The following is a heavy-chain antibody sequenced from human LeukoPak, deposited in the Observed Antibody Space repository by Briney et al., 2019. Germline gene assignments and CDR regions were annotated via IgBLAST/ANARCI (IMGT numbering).Heavy chain of an antibody. CDR2: IKQDGSEK. CDR3: ARERYFDWLLSSCAFDI. J-gene: IGHJ3*02. V-gene: IGHV3-7*03. CDR1: GFTFSSYW. Sequence: PGGSLRLSCAASGFTFSSYWMSWVRQAPGKGVEWVANIKQDGSEKYYVDSVKGRFTISRDNAKNSLYLQMNSLRAEDTAVYYCARERYFDWLLSSCAFDIWGQGTMVTVSS. D-gene: IGHD3-9*01.